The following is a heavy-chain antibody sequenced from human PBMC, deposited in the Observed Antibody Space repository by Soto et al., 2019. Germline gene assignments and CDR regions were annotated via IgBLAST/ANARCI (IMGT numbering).Heavy chain of an antibody. D-gene: IGHD4-17*01. CDR3: ARDQGTTSFRPYYHYGMDV. J-gene: IGHJ6*02. Sequence: PGGSLRLSCAASGFTFSSYEMNWVRQAPGKGLEWVSYISSSGSTRYYSDSVKGRFTISRDNAKNSLYLQMNSLRAEDTAVYYCARDQGTTSFRPYYHYGMDVWGQGTTVTVSS. CDR2: ISSSGSTR. CDR1: GFTFSSYE. V-gene: IGHV3-48*03.